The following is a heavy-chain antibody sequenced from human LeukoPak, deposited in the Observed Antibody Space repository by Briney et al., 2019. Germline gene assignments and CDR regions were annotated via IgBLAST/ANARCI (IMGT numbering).Heavy chain of an antibody. CDR1: GFTFIIYA. CDR2: VSGGGATT. D-gene: IGHD6-6*01. CDR3: ARDLAYSSSTDFDY. Sequence: GGSLRLSCAASGFTFIIYAMSWVRQAPGKGRECLSSVSGGGATTYYADSVQGRFTISRDNAKNSLYLQMNSLRAEATAVYYCARDLAYSSSTDFDYWGQGTLVTVSS. J-gene: IGHJ4*02. V-gene: IGHV3-23*01.